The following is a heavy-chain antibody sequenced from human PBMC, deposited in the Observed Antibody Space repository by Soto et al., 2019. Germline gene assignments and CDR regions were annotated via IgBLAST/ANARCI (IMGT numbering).Heavy chain of an antibody. CDR2: VYSSGTT. D-gene: IGHD2-2*01. CDR3: ARDIGSYAYAEGY. J-gene: IGHJ4*02. CDR1: GGSINSYW. V-gene: IGHV4-4*07. Sequence: PSETLSLTCSVSGGSINSYWWSWIRQPAGKGLEWIGRVYSSGTTDYNPSLNSRATMSVETSKNQFSLKLTSVTAADTAVYYCARDIGSYAYAEGYWGQGXQVTVYS.